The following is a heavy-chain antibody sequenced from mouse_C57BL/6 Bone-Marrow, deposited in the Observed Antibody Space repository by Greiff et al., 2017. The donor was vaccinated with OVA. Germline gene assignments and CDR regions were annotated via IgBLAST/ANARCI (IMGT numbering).Heavy chain of an antibody. CDR1: GYAFSSSW. CDR3: ARLYGNSFDY. Sequence: QVQLKESGPELVKPGASVKISCKASGYAFSSSWMNWVKQRPGKGLEWIGRIYPGDGDTNYNGKFKGKATLTADKSSSTAYMQLSSLTSEDSAVYFCARLYGNSFDYWGQGTTLTVSS. CDR2: IYPGDGDT. V-gene: IGHV1-82*01. D-gene: IGHD2-1*01. J-gene: IGHJ2*01.